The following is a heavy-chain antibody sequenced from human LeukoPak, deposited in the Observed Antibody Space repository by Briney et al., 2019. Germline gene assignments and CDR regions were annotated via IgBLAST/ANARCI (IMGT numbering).Heavy chain of an antibody. CDR1: GFTFSDTW. CDR3: AKGWRGSGSYHYFGY. D-gene: IGHD3-10*01. CDR2: IRSDGSDT. Sequence: PGGSLRLSCAASGFTFSDTWMHWVRQAPGEGLVWVSRIRSDGSDTRYAESVKGRFTISRDNAKNSLYLQMNSLGAEDTALYYCAKGWRGSGSYHYFGYWGQGTLVTVSS. V-gene: IGHV3-74*01. J-gene: IGHJ4*02.